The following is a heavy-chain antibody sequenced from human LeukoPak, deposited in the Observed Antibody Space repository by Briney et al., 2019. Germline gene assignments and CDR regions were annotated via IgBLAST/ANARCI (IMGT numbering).Heavy chain of an antibody. J-gene: IGHJ4*02. CDR2: ISYDGSNK. D-gene: IGHD3-9*01. Sequence: GGSLRLSCAASGFTFSSYGMHWGRQAPGKGLEWVAVISYDGSNKYYADSVKGRFTISRDNSKNTLYLQMNSLRAEDTAVYYCAKESQVLRYFGWLSSFDYWGQGTLVTVSS. V-gene: IGHV3-30*18. CDR3: AKESQVLRYFGWLSSFDY. CDR1: GFTFSSYG.